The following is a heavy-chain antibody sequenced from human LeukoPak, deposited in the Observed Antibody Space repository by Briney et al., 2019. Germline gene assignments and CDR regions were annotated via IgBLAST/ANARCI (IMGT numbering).Heavy chain of an antibody. J-gene: IGHJ6*03. CDR3: ARGTEVPAAHYYYYYYMDV. D-gene: IGHD2-2*01. Sequence: WIRQPPGKGLEWVSGINWNGGSTGYADSVKGRFTISRDNAKNSLYLQMNSLRAEDTALYYCARGTEVPAAHYYYYYYMDVWGKGTTVTVSS. CDR2: INWNGGST. V-gene: IGHV3-20*03.